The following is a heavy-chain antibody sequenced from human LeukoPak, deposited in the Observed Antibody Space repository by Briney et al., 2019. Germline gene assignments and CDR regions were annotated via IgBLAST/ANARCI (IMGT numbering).Heavy chain of an antibody. CDR1: GFTFGDSG. V-gene: IGHV3-49*04. Sequence: GGSLRLSCTCSGFTFGDSGINWVRQAPGKGLEWVGFIRSRNYGGKIEYAASVRGRFTISRDDSESIAYLQMNNLKSEDSAVYYCSRAPNYDFWLDCWGQGTLITVSS. J-gene: IGHJ4*02. CDR3: SRAPNYDFWLDC. CDR2: IRSRNYGGKI. D-gene: IGHD3-3*01.